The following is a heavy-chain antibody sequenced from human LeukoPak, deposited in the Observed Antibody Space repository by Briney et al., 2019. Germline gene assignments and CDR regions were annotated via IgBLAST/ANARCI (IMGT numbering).Heavy chain of an antibody. D-gene: IGHD2-15*01. CDR3: ARSQVVVASYYFDY. CDR2: IKQDGSEK. V-gene: IGHV3-7*03. J-gene: IGHJ4*02. CDR1: GFTISSYW. Sequence: GGSLRLSCAASGFTISSYWMSWVRQAPGKGLEWVANIKQDGSEKYYVVSVKGRFTISRDNAKNSLYLQMNSLRAEDTAVYYCARSQVVVASYYFDYWGQGTLVTVSS.